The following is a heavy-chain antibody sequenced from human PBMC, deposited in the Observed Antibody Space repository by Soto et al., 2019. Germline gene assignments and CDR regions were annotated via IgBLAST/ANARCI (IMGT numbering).Heavy chain of an antibody. J-gene: IGHJ4*02. CDR1: GYNFFSYG. D-gene: IGHD3-10*01. V-gene: IGHV1-18*01. CDR2: ISTSNGDT. Sequence: QVQLLQSGAEVKKPGASVKVSCKASGYNFFSYGLTWVRQAPGQGLEWMGWISTSNGDTKYALKFQGRVTITTDTFTKTTYLNLWGLTSADTAIYYCARDSTDYGGFDLDYWGQGTLVTVSS. CDR3: ARDSTDYGGFDLDY.